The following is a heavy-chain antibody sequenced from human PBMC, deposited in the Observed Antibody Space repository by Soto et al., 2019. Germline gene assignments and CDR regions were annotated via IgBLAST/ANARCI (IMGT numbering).Heavy chain of an antibody. V-gene: IGHV1-69*13. CDR3: ARDELWFGELQNYYYYGMDV. CDR2: IIPIFGTA. Sequence: GASVKVSCKASGGTFSSYAISWVRQAPGQGLEWMGGIIPIFGTANYAQKFQGRVAITADESTSTAYMELSSLRSEDTAVYYCARDELWFGELQNYYYYGMDVWGQGTTVTVSS. J-gene: IGHJ6*02. CDR1: GGTFSSYA. D-gene: IGHD3-10*01.